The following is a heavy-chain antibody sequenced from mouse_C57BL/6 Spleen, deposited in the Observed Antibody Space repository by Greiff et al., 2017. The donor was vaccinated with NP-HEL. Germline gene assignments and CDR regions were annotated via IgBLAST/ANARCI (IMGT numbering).Heavy chain of an antibody. D-gene: IGHD2-4*01. Sequence: EVMLVESGGGLVKPGGSLKLSCAASGFTFSDYGMHWVRQAPEKGLEWVAYISSGSSTIYYADTVKGRFTISRDNAKNTLFLQMTSLRSEDTAMDYCARRGDYPGPFDYWGQGTTLTVSS. J-gene: IGHJ2*01. CDR2: ISSGSSTI. V-gene: IGHV5-17*01. CDR3: ARRGDYPGPFDY. CDR1: GFTFSDYG.